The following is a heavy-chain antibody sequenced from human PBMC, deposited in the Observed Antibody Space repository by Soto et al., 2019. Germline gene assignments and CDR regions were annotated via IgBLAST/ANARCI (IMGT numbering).Heavy chain of an antibody. J-gene: IGHJ6*02. V-gene: IGHV3-23*01. CDR2: ISGSGGST. Sequence: GGSLRLSCAASGFTFSSYAMSWVRQAPGEGLEWVSAISGSGGSTYYADSVKGRFTISRDNSKNTLYLQMDSLRAEDTAVYYCAKSPLLTIFGVDNPSPLYYYYGMDVWGQGTTVTVSS. CDR1: GFTFSSYA. CDR3: AKSPLLTIFGVDNPSPLYYYYGMDV. D-gene: IGHD3-3*01.